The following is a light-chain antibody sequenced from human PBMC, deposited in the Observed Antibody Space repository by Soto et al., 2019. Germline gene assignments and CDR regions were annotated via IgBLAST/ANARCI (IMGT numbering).Light chain of an antibody. CDR2: AAS. CDR1: QGISSY. J-gene: IGKJ4*01. V-gene: IGKV1-9*01. Sequence: IPLTQSPSSLSASVGDRVTITCRASQGISSYLAWYQQKPGKAPKLLIYAASTLQSGVPSRFSGSGSATDFTLTISSLQNEDFATYYCQQLDSYPLTFGGGTKVEIK. CDR3: QQLDSYPLT.